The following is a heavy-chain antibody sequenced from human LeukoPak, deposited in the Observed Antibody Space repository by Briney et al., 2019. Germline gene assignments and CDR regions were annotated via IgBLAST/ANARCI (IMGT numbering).Heavy chain of an antibody. D-gene: IGHD6-19*01. Sequence: GGSLRLSCAASGFPFTSYSINWVRQVPGKGLEWVSSISTSSSFIYYADSVKGRFTISRGNAKNSLYLQMNSLRAEDTAVYYCARDGTPSYTSGWVYMDAWGKGTTVTISS. CDR1: GFPFTSYS. V-gene: IGHV3-21*01. CDR2: ISTSSSFI. J-gene: IGHJ6*04. CDR3: ARDGTPSYTSGWVYMDA.